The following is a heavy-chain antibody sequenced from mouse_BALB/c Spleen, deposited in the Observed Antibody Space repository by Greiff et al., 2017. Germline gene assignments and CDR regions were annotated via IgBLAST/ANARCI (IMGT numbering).Heavy chain of an antibody. Sequence: VQLQESGAELVRPGSSVKISCKASGYTFSNYWMNWVKQRPGQGLEWIGQIYPGDGDANYNGKFKGKATLTADKSSSTAYMQLSSLTSEDSAVYFCARLGYGDAMDYWGQGTSVTVSS. D-gene: IGHD2-10*02. J-gene: IGHJ4*01. CDR1: GYTFSNYW. CDR2: IYPGDGDA. V-gene: IGHV1-80*01. CDR3: ARLGYGDAMDY.